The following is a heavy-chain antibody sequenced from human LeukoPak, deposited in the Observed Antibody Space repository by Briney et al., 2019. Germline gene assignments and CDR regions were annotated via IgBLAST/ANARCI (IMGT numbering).Heavy chain of an antibody. J-gene: IGHJ3*02. V-gene: IGHV4-30-2*01. D-gene: IGHD2-21*02. CDR2: IYHSGST. Sequence: KPSETLSLTCSVSGGSISSGGYSWSWIRQPPGKGLEWIGYIYHSGSTYYNPSLKSRVTISVDRSKNQFSLKLSSVTAADTAVYYCARGDFVVVTANAVLGAFDIWGQGTMVTVSS. CDR1: GGSISSGGYS. CDR3: ARGDFVVVTANAVLGAFDI.